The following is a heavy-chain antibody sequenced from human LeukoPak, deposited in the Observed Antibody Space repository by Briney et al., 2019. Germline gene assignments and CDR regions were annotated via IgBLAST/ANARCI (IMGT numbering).Heavy chain of an antibody. CDR1: GFTFSSYA. V-gene: IGHV3-30-3*01. CDR3: AIGHGYGSYYFDY. J-gene: IGHJ4*02. Sequence: GGSLRLSCAASGFTFSSYAMHWVRQAPGKGLEWVAVISYDGSNKYYADSVKGRFTISTDNSKNTLYLQMNSLRAEDTAVYYCAIGHGYGSYYFDYWGQGTLVTVSS. D-gene: IGHD3-10*01. CDR2: ISYDGSNK.